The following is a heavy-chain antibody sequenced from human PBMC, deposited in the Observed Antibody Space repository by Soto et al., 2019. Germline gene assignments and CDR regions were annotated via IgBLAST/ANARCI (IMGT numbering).Heavy chain of an antibody. D-gene: IGHD6-13*01. Sequence: SETLSLTCTVSGGSISSYYWSWIRQPPGKGLEWIGYIYYSGSTNYNPSLKSRVTISVDTSKNQFSLKLSSVTAADTAVYYCARALYSSSSLFDYWGQGTLVTVSS. CDR3: ARALYSSSSLFDY. J-gene: IGHJ4*02. CDR1: GGSISSYY. V-gene: IGHV4-59*01. CDR2: IYYSGST.